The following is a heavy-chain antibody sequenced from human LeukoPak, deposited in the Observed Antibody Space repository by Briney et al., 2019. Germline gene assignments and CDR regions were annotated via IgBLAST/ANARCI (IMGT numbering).Heavy chain of an antibody. CDR2: LSYDGSKK. Sequence: GGSLRLSRAASGFTFSYYAMHWVRQAPGKGLEWVAVLSYDGSKKYYADSVKGRFTISRDNSKNTLYLQMNRLRGEDTAVYYCARDREHYDSGGYSSFFDHWGQGTQVTVSS. D-gene: IGHD3-22*01. J-gene: IGHJ4*02. CDR1: GFTFSYYA. V-gene: IGHV3-30-3*01. CDR3: ARDREHYDSGGYSSFFDH.